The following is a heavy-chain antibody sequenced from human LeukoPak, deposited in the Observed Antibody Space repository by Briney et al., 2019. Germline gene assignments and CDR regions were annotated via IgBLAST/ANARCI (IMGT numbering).Heavy chain of an antibody. CDR3: SRGSGSYYNYYYYGMDV. J-gene: IGHJ6*02. V-gene: IGHV1-8*01. D-gene: IGHD3-10*01. CDR1: GYTFTSYD. CDR2: MNPNSGNT. Sequence: WASVKVSCKASGYTFTSYDINWVRQATGQGLEWMGWMNPNSGNTGYAQKFQGRVTMTRNTSISTAYMELSSLRSEDTAVYYCSRGSGSYYNYYYYGMDVWGQGTTVTGSS.